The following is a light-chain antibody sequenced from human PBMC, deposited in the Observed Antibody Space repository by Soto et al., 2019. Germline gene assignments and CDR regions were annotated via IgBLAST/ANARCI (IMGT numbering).Light chain of an antibody. CDR2: GDN. CDR3: QSYDSNLSGVV. CDR1: SSNIGADYD. V-gene: IGLV1-40*01. J-gene: IGLJ2*01. Sequence: QSVLTQPPSVSGAPGQRVTISCTGSSSNIGADYDVHWYQHLPGTAPKLLIYGDNNRPSGVPDRFSGSKSGTSASLAITGLQAEDEADYYCQSYDSNLSGVVFGGGTKVTVL.